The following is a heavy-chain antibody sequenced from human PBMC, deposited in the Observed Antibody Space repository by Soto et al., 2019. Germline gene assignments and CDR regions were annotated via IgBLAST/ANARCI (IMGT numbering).Heavy chain of an antibody. J-gene: IGHJ4*02. Sequence: GGSLRLSCAASGFTFSSYAMSWVRQAPGKGLEWVSGLSGSGGTTYYADSVKGRFTISRDDAKSSLFLQMDSLRAEDTAVYYCARARGNSWYEDYWGQGTLVTVSS. CDR2: LSGSGGTT. CDR3: ARARGNSWYEDY. V-gene: IGHV3-23*01. D-gene: IGHD6-13*01. CDR1: GFTFSSYA.